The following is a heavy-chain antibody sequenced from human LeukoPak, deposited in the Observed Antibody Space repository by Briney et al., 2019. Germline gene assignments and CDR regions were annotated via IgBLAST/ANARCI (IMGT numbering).Heavy chain of an antibody. CDR1: GGSISSSSYY. J-gene: IGHJ6*03. CDR3: ARTGYCSSASCYTASRPYYYYYMDV. CDR2: ISYSEGT. Sequence: PSETLSLTCTVSGGSISSSSYYWSWIRQPPWKGLEWIGSISYSEGTFYNPSLKSRVTISVDTSKNQFSLKLSSVTAADTAVYYCARTGYCSSASCYTASRPYYYYYMDVWGKGTTVTVSS. D-gene: IGHD2-2*02. V-gene: IGHV4-39*07.